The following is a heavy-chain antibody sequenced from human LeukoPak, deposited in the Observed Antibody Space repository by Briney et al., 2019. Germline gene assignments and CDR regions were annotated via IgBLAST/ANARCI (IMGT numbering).Heavy chain of an antibody. CDR2: IYHSGST. Sequence: PSETLSLTCAVSGGSISSGGYYWSWIRQPPGKGLEWIGYIYHSGSTYYNPSLKSRVTISVDRSKNQFSLKLSSVTAADTAVYYCARGDMALLDYWGQGTLVTVSS. V-gene: IGHV4-30-2*01. D-gene: IGHD3-9*01. J-gene: IGHJ4*02. CDR3: ARGDMALLDY. CDR1: GGSISSGGYY.